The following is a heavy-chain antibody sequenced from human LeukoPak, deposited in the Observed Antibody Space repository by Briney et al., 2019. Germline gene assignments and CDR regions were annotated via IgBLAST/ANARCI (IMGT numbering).Heavy chain of an antibody. Sequence: PGGSLRLSCAASGFTFSRYWMSWVRQAPGKGLEWVANIKQDASEKSYVGSVKGRFTISRDNAKNSLYLQMSSLGADDTAVYYCARGLPLDYWGQGTLVTVSS. J-gene: IGHJ4*02. V-gene: IGHV3-7*01. CDR1: GFTFSRYW. CDR2: IKQDASEK. CDR3: ARGLPLDY.